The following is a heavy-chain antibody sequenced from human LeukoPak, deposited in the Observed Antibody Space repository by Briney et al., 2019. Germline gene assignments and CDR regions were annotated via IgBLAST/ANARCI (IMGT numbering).Heavy chain of an antibody. J-gene: IGHJ4*02. CDR3: AKSLRYSSSLTYFDY. CDR1: GFTFDDYA. V-gene: IGHV3-9*01. CDR2: ISWNSGSI. D-gene: IGHD6-13*01. Sequence: TGGSLRLSCAASGFTFDDYAMHWVRQAPGKGLEWVSGISWNSGSIGYADSVKGRFTISRDNAKNSLYLQMNSLRAEDTALYYCAKSLRYSSSLTYFDYWGQGTLVTVSS.